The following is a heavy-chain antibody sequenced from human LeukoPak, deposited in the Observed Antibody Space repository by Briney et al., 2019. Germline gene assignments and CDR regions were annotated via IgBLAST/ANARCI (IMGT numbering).Heavy chain of an antibody. Sequence: PGGSLRLSCAASGFTFSSYGMHWVRQAPGKGLEWVAVIWYDGSNEYYADSVKGRFTISRDNSKNTLYLQMNSLRAVDTAVYYCARDQGYCSGGNCYSAFDYWGQGTLVTVSS. CDR3: ARDQGYCSGGNCYSAFDY. CDR1: GFTFSSYG. D-gene: IGHD2-15*01. CDR2: IWYDGSNE. J-gene: IGHJ4*02. V-gene: IGHV3-33*01.